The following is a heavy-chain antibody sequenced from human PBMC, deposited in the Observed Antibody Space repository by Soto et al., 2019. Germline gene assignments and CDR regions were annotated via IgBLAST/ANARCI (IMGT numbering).Heavy chain of an antibody. CDR3: ARGLESQLELIWFDP. D-gene: IGHD1-1*01. Sequence: PSQTLSLTCAISGDSVSSNSAAWNWIRQSPSRGLEWLGRTYYRSKWYNDYAVSVRSLITINPDTSKNQFSLQLNSVTPEDTAVYYCARGLESQLELIWFDPWGQGTLVTVYS. CDR2: TYYRSKWYN. V-gene: IGHV6-1*01. J-gene: IGHJ5*02. CDR1: GDSVSSNSAA.